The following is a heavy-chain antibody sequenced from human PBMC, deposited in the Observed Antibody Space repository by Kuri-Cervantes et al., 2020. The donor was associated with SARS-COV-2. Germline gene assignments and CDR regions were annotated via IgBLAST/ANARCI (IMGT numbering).Heavy chain of an antibody. CDR3: ASSTRYCSGGSCYSTAFDI. CDR2: ISYDGSNK. CDR1: GFTFSSYA. D-gene: IGHD2-15*01. J-gene: IGHJ3*02. Sequence: GGSLRLSCAASGFTFSSYAMHWVRQAPGKGLERVAVISYDGSNKYYADSVKGRFTISRDNSKNTLYLQMNSLRAEDTAVYYCASSTRYCSGGSCYSTAFDIWGQGTMVTVSS. V-gene: IGHV3-30-3*01.